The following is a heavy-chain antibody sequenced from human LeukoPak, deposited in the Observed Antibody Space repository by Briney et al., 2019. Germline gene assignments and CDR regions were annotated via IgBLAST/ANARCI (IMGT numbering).Heavy chain of an antibody. Sequence: SLRLSCTFSRFTFRLFYMNWIPHAPGRGLECRSSITGNGNDIYYAESSKGRFPIPRDHPKNTLHLQRRSLSAGDRAIYYCVRDENDRGGAFYGGTPFDHWGQGTLVTVSS. CDR3: VRDENDRGGAFYGGTPFDH. J-gene: IGHJ4*02. CDR2: ITGNGNDI. CDR1: RFTFRLFY. D-gene: IGHD3-10*02. V-gene: IGHV3-48*03.